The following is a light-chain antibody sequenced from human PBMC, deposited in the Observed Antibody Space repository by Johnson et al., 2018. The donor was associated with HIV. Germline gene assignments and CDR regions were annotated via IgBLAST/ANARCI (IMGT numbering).Light chain of an antibody. CDR2: DNN. Sequence: QAVLTQPPSVSAAPGQKVTISCSGSSSNIGNNYVSWYQQLPGTAPKLLIYDNNKRPSGIPDRFSGSKSGASATLGITGLQTGEEADYYCGTWDSSRGAVFGTGTKVTVL. V-gene: IGLV1-51*01. CDR1: SSNIGNNY. J-gene: IGLJ1*01. CDR3: GTWDSSRGAV.